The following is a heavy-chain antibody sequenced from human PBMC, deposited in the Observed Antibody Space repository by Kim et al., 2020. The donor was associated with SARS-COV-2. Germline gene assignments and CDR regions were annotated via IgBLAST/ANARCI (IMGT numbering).Heavy chain of an antibody. J-gene: IGHJ6*02. Sequence: KFQGRVTITRDTSASTAYMELSSLRSEDTAVYYCARDRIAAAGGQYGMDVWGQGTTVTVSS. CDR3: ARDRIAAAGGQYGMDV. V-gene: IGHV1-3*01. D-gene: IGHD6-13*01.